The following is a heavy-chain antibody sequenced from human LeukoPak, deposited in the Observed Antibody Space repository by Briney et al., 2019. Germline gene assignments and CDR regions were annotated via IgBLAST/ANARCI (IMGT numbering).Heavy chain of an antibody. CDR3: ARSDGGTTVTTNY. J-gene: IGHJ4*02. Sequence: SASLSLTCPLSGGSIGSDYWSWIRQPPGKGLEWIGYIFYSGSTNYNPSLESRVTISVDTSKNQFSLMLSSVTAADTAVYYCARSDGGTTVTTNYWGQGTLVTVSS. D-gene: IGHD4-17*01. V-gene: IGHV4-59*08. CDR1: GGSIGSDY. CDR2: IFYSGST.